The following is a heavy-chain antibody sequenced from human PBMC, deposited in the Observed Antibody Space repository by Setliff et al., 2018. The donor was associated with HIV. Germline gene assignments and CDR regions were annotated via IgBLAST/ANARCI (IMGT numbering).Heavy chain of an antibody. CDR1: GGYISSSNYY. CDR3: ARANFWSGYYGY. J-gene: IGHJ4*02. V-gene: IGHV4-39*07. D-gene: IGHD3-3*01. CDR2: IYYSGST. Sequence: LSLTCTVSGGYISSSNYYWGWIRQPPGKGLEWIGSIYYSGSTYYNPSLKSRVIISVDTSKNQFSLKLSSVTAADTAVYYCARANFWSGYYGYWGQGTLVTISS.